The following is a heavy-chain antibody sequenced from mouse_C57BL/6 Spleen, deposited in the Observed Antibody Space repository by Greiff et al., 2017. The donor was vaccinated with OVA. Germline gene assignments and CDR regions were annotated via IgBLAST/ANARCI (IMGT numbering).Heavy chain of an antibody. CDR2: IFPGSGST. Sequence: QVQLQQSGAELMKPGASVKLSCTATGYTFTGYCIEWVKQRPGHGLEWIGEIFPGSGSTSYNEKFKGKATFTADTSSNTGDMQLSSLTTEDAAIDYCARRTNPYRMDYWGQGTSVTVSA. J-gene: IGHJ4*01. V-gene: IGHV1-9*01. D-gene: IGHD6-1*01. CDR1: GYTFTGYC. CDR3: ARRTNPYRMDY.